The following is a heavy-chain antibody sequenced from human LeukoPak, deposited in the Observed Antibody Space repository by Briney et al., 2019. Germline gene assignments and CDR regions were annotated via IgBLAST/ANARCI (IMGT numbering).Heavy chain of an antibody. CDR3: AAEAHMTGTSFDY. Sequence: ASVKVSCKASGFTFTSSAVQWVRQAGGQRLEWIGWIVVGSGNTNYAQKFQERVTITRDMSTSTAYMELSSLRSEDTAVYYCAAEAHMTGTSFDYWGQGTLVTVSS. D-gene: IGHD1-20*01. V-gene: IGHV1-58*01. CDR2: IVVGSGNT. CDR1: GFTFTSSA. J-gene: IGHJ4*02.